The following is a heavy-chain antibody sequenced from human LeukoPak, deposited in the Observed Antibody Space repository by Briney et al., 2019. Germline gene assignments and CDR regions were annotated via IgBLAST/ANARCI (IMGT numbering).Heavy chain of an antibody. CDR1: GYTFTGYY. CDR3: ARENSVRGYYYYYYGMDV. V-gene: IGHV1-2*04. D-gene: IGHD3-10*01. Sequence: GASVKVSCKASGYTFTGYYMHWVRQAPGQGLEWMGWINPNSGGTNYAQKFQGWVTMTRDTSISTAYMELNRLRSDDTAVYYCARENSVRGYYYYYYGMDVWGQGTTVTVSS. J-gene: IGHJ6*02. CDR2: INPNSGGT.